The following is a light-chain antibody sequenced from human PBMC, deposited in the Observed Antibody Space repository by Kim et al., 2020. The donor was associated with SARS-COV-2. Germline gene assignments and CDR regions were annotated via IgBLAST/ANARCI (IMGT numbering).Light chain of an antibody. CDR1: SLRSYY. CDR2: GKN. Sequence: SSELTQDPAVSVALGQTVRITCQGHSLRSYYASWYQQKPGQAPVLVIYGKNNRPSGIPDRFSGSSSGNTASLTITGAQAEDEADYYCNSRDSSGNRGVFGGGTKLTVL. J-gene: IGLJ2*01. V-gene: IGLV3-19*01. CDR3: NSRDSSGNRGV.